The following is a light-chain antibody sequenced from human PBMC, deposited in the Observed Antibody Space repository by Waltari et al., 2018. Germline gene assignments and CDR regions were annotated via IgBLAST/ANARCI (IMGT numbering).Light chain of an antibody. CDR1: QSISNY. J-gene: IGKJ5*01. V-gene: IGKV1-39*01. CDR2: AAS. Sequence: DIQMTQSPSSLSAPVGDRVTITCRASQSISNYLNWYQQKPGRAPKILIYAASSLQSGVPSRFSGSGSGTDFTLTISSLQPEDFATYYCQQSSITPKTFGQGTRLEIK. CDR3: QQSSITPKT.